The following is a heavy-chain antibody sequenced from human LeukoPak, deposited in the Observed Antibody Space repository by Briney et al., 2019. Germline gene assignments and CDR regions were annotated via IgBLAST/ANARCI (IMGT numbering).Heavy chain of an antibody. CDR3: AKPSGEHFDY. CDR1: GFTFSNYG. Sequence: GGSLRLSCAVSGFTFSNYGMHWVRQAPGKGLEWVALTSYDGSTKYYADSVKGRFIISKDNSRNTLYLQMNSLKVDDTAMYCCAKPSGEHFDYWGQGTLVTVSS. CDR2: TSYDGSTK. V-gene: IGHV3-30*18. J-gene: IGHJ4*02.